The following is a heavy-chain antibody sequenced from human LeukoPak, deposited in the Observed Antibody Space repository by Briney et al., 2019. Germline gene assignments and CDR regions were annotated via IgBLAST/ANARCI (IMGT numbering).Heavy chain of an antibody. J-gene: IGHJ3*02. CDR2: ISISGVST. D-gene: IGHD5-12*01. CDR3: GGYDAFDI. V-gene: IGHV3-23*01. Sequence: GGSLRLSCAASGFTFGSYAMSWVRQAPGKGLEWVSTISISGVSTFYADSVKGRFTISRDNSKNTLYLQMNSLRAEDTAVYYCGGYDAFDIWGQGTMVTVSS. CDR1: GFTFGSYA.